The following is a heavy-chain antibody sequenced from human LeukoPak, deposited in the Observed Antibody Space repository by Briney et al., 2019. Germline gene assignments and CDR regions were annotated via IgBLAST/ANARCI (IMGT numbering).Heavy chain of an antibody. CDR2: ISDSSSYI. CDR1: GFSFSSYT. Sequence: GGSLRLSCAASGFSFSSYTMSWVRQAPGKGLEWVSSISDSSSYIYNADSVKGRFTISRDNAKNSLYLQMNSLRAEDTAVYYCARDLAYGDYFAFDYWGQGTLVTVSS. V-gene: IGHV3-21*04. CDR3: ARDLAYGDYFAFDY. J-gene: IGHJ4*02. D-gene: IGHD4-17*01.